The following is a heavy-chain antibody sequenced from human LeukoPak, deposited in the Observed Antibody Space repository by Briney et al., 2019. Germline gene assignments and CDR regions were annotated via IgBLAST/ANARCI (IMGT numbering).Heavy chain of an antibody. CDR1: GGSISSYY. CDR2: IYYRGSF. CDR3: ARLVPPAPGTYYYYYYMDV. Sequence: SETLSLTCTVSGGSISSYYWGWIRQPPGKGLEWIGSIYYRGSFYYNLSLKSRLTISIDTSKNQFSLKLNSVTAADTAVYYCARLVPPAPGTYYYYYYMDVWGKGTTVTISS. V-gene: IGHV4-39*01. D-gene: IGHD1-1*01. J-gene: IGHJ6*03.